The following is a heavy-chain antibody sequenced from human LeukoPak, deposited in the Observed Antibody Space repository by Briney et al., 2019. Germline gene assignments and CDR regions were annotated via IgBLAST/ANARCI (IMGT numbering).Heavy chain of an antibody. J-gene: IGHJ4*02. V-gene: IGHV4-39*07. D-gene: IGHD2-15*01. Sequence: SETLSLTCTVSGGSIRSRNYYWDWIRQPPGKGLEWIGNFYDSGSTYYNPSLKSRVTISVDTSKNQFSLKLSSVTAADTAVYYCARLVVVAAPVDYWGRGTLVTVSS. CDR3: ARLVVVAAPVDY. CDR2: FYDSGST. CDR1: GGSIRSRNYY.